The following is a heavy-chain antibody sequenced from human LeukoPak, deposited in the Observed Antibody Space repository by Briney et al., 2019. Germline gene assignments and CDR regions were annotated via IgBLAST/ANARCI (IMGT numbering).Heavy chain of an antibody. Sequence: PGGSLRLSCAASGFTFSNAWMSWVRQAPGKGLEWVGRIKSKTDGGTTDYAVPVKGRFTISRDDSKNTLYLQMNSLKTEDTAVYYCTTGPLVLNYFDYWGQGTLVTVSS. V-gene: IGHV3-15*01. J-gene: IGHJ4*02. CDR1: GFTFSNAW. CDR2: IKSKTDGGTT. CDR3: TTGPLVLNYFDY.